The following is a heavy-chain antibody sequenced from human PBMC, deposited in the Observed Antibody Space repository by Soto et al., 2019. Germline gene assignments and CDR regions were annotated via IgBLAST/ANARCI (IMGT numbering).Heavy chain of an antibody. Sequence: PGGSLRLSCSASGFTFSSYAMHWVRQAPGKGLEYVSAISSNGGSTYYADSVKGRFTISRDNSKNTLYLQMSSLRAEDTAVYYCVKDWGYCSSTSCPPGYWGQGTLVTVSS. D-gene: IGHD2-2*01. CDR3: VKDWGYCSSTSCPPGY. J-gene: IGHJ4*02. CDR1: GFTFSSYA. V-gene: IGHV3-64D*08. CDR2: ISSNGGST.